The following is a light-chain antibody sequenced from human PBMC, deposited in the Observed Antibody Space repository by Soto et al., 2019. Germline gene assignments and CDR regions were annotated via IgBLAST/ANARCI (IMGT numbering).Light chain of an antibody. CDR3: QEYGTSPRKT. CDR2: DAS. V-gene: IGKV1-5*01. CDR1: QSIATY. Sequence: DIQMTQSPSTLSASVGDRVTITCGASQSIATYLTWYQQKPGKAPKLLIYDASSLKSGVPSRFSGSGFGTEFTLTISRLEPEDFAVYYCQEYGTSPRKTFGQGTKVDI. J-gene: IGKJ1*01.